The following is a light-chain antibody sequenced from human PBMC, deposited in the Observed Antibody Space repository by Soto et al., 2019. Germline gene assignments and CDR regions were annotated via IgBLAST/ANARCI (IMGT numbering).Light chain of an antibody. CDR1: QSISTW. CDR2: DAS. J-gene: IGKJ1*01. V-gene: IGKV1-5*01. Sequence: IQMNQSPSTLSASVGDRVTITCRASQSISTWLAWYQQKPGKAPKLLIYDASSLESGVPSRFSGSGSGTEFTLTVSSLQPDDFATYYCQQSYSSPPTFGQGTKVDNK. CDR3: QQSYSSPPT.